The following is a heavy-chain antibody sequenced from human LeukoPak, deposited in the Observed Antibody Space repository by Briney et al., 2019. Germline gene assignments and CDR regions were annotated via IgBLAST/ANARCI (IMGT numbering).Heavy chain of an antibody. D-gene: IGHD3-3*01. CDR1: GGSISSGGYY. Sequence: SETLSLTCTVSGGSISSGGYYWSWIRQPPGKGLEWIGYIYHSGSTYYNPSLKSRVTISVDRSKNQFSLKLSSVTAADTAVYYCARSVLRFLEWLPYFDYWGQGTLVTVSS. J-gene: IGHJ4*02. V-gene: IGHV4-30-2*01. CDR2: IYHSGST. CDR3: ARSVLRFLEWLPYFDY.